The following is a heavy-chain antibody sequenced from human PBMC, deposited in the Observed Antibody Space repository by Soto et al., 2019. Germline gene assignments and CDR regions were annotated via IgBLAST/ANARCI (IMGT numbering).Heavy chain of an antibody. CDR3: ASIAVAGTSNAFDI. V-gene: IGHV3-7*03. J-gene: IGHJ3*02. Sequence: GGSLRLSCAASGFTFSSYWMSWVRQAPGKGLEWVANIKQDGSEKYYVDSVRGRFAISRDNAKNSLYLQMNSLRAEDTAVYYCASIAVAGTSNAFDIWGQGTMVTVSS. CDR1: GFTFSSYW. D-gene: IGHD6-19*01. CDR2: IKQDGSEK.